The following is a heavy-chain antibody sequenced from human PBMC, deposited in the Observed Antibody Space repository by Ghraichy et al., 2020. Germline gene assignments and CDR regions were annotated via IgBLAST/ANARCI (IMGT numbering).Heavy chain of an antibody. CDR2: IHSSGSA. J-gene: IGHJ2*01. Sequence: SETLFLTCTVSGGSISPYYWSWIRQPPGKGLEWLGYIHSSGSAKYSPSLNSRVTFSIDTSKNQLSLKLNSVTAADTAVYYCARAGPRDWYSDLWGRGTLVAVSS. CDR1: GGSISPYY. V-gene: IGHV4-59*01. CDR3: ARAGPRDWYSDL.